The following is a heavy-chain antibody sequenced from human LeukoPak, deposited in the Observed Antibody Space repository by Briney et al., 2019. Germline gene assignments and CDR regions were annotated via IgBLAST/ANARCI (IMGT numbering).Heavy chain of an antibody. J-gene: IGHJ3*02. Sequence: PGGSLRLSCAASGFTFSNYWVHWVRHAPGKGLVCVSRINSDGISTGYADSVKGRFTVSRDNAKNSLYLQLNSLRAEDTSVYYCARGSPPVAGTRIDASDIWGQGTMVTVSS. CDR2: INSDGIST. CDR1: GFTFSNYW. V-gene: IGHV3-74*01. CDR3: ARGSPPVAGTRIDASDI. D-gene: IGHD6-19*01.